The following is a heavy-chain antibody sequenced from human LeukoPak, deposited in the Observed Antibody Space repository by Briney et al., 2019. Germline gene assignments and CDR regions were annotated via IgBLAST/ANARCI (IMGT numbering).Heavy chain of an antibody. CDR1: GFTFSNYW. J-gene: IGHJ3*02. Sequence: PGGSRRLSCAASGFTFSNYWMHWVRQAPGKGLVWVSRIDSDGSSTSNADSVKGRFTISRDNAKNTVYLQMNSPRAEDTAVYYCARGFTIFGVVNDAFDIWGQGTMVTVSS. D-gene: IGHD3-3*01. CDR2: IDSDGSST. CDR3: ARGFTIFGVVNDAFDI. V-gene: IGHV3-74*01.